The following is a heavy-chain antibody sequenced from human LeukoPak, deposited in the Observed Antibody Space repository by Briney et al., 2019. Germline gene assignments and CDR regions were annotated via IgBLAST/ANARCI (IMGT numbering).Heavy chain of an antibody. CDR2: ISSSGSII. CDR3: ARDDAGYSSGWYWVY. Sequence: PGGALRVSCAPPGFIFSSYEMKSVRQAPGEGLEWVSYISSSGSIIYSAESVKGRLTISRDKAKNSMYLQMNSLRAEDTAVYYCARDDAGYSSGWYWVYWGQGTLVTVSS. J-gene: IGHJ4*02. D-gene: IGHD6-19*01. CDR1: GFIFSSYE. V-gene: IGHV3-48*03.